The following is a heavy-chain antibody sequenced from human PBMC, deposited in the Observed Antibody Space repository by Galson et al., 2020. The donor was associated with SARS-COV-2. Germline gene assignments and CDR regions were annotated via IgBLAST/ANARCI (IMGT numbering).Heavy chain of an antibody. Sequence: SETLSLTCTVSGGSISSYYWSWIRQPPGKGLEWIGYIYYSGSTNYNPSLKSRVTISVDTSKNQFSLKLSSVTAADTAVYYCARAAMVVTPWLGYYYGMDVWGQGTTVTVSS. CDR1: GGSISSYY. V-gene: IGHV4-59*01. D-gene: IGHD2-21*02. CDR3: ARAAMVVTPWLGYYYGMDV. CDR2: IYYSGST. J-gene: IGHJ6*02.